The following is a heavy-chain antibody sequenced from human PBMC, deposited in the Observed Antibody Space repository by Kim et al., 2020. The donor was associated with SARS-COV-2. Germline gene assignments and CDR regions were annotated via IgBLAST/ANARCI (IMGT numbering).Heavy chain of an antibody. J-gene: IGHJ4*02. CDR3: ARDGSPGYSSGWLYYFDY. CDR2: IIPIFGTA. V-gene: IGHV1-69*13. CDR1: GGTFSSYA. Sequence: SVKVSCKASGGTFSSYAISWVRQAPGQGLEWMGGIIPIFGTANYAQKFQGRVTITADESTSTAYMELSSLRSEDTAVYYCARDGSPGYSSGWLYYFDYWGQGTLVTVSS. D-gene: IGHD6-19*01.